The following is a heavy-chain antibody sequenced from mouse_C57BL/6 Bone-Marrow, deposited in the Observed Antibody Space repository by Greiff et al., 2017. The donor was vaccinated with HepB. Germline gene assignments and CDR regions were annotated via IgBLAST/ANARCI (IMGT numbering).Heavy chain of an antibody. D-gene: IGHD2-4*01. Sequence: QVQLKQPGAELVKPGASVKLSCKASGYTFTSYWMHWVKQRPGRGLEWIGRIDPNSGGTKYNEKFKSKATLTVDTPSSTAYMQLSSLTSEDSAVYYCARGRLRRYYAMDYWGQGTSVTVSS. V-gene: IGHV1-72*01. J-gene: IGHJ4*01. CDR3: ARGRLRRYYAMDY. CDR1: GYTFTSYW. CDR2: IDPNSGGT.